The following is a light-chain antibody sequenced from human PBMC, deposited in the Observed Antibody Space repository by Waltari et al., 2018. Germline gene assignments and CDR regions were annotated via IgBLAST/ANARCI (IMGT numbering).Light chain of an antibody. CDR1: QGISKF. CDR2: GSS. CDR3: HQYYSLPFT. V-gene: IGKV1-16*01. Sequence: DIQMTQSPSSLAASVGDRVTITCRASQGISKFLAWFRQKPGKAPESLFYGSSSLQSGVPSRFSGSGSGTEFTLTISSLQPDDFATYYCHQYYSLPFTFGPGTKVDV. J-gene: IGKJ3*01.